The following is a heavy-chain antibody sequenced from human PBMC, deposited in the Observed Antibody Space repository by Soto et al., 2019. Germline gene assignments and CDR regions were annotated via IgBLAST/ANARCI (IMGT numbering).Heavy chain of an antibody. CDR1: GGTFSSYA. CDR2: IIPIFGTA. J-gene: IGHJ6*02. D-gene: IGHD6-13*01. Sequence: GASVKVSCKASGGTFSSYAISWVRQAPGQGLEWMGGIIPIFGTANYAQKFQGRVTITADESTSTAYMELSSLRSEDTAVYYCARASIAAAGTLYYYYYGMDVWGQGTTVTVSS. CDR3: ARASIAAAGTLYYYYYGMDV. V-gene: IGHV1-69*13.